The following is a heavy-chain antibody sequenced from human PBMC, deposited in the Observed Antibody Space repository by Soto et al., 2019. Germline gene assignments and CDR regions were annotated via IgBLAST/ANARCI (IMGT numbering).Heavy chain of an antibody. D-gene: IGHD1-26*01. CDR3: ASGGAGSGPFTWELPDH. CDR1: GNTFTYRY. CDR2: ITPFNGVV. Sequence: QMQLVQSGAEVKKTGSSVTVSCKALGNTFTYRYLHWVRQAPGPALEWMGWITPFNGVVHYAQKVPERVTSTRDRSINTAYMRMSSLRSEDTAMYYCASGGAGSGPFTWELPDHWGQGTLVTVSS. J-gene: IGHJ4*02. V-gene: IGHV1-45*02.